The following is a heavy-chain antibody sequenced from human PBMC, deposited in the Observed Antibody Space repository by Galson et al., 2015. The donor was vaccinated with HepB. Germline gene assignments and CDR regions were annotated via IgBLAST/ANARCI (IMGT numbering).Heavy chain of an antibody. CDR1: GFTFNNYA. CDR3: TKDPSDSTSWYYFDY. D-gene: IGHD6-13*01. J-gene: IGHJ4*02. CDR2: ISANGDTT. V-gene: IGHV3-23*01. Sequence: SLRLSCAASGFTFNNYAMNWVRQAPGKGLEWVSAISANGDTTYYADSVKGRFTISRDNSKSILYLQMNSLRAEDTAVYYCTKDPSDSTSWYYFDYWGRGTLVPVSS.